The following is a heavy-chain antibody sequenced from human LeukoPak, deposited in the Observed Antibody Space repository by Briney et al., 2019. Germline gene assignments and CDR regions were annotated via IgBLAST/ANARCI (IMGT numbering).Heavy chain of an antibody. V-gene: IGHV1-18*01. J-gene: IGHJ4*02. Sequence: ASVKVSCKASGYTFTSYGISWVRQAPGQGLEWMGWISAYNGNTNYAQKLQGRFTMTTDTSTSTAYMELRSLRSDDTAVYYCARPKDYYDSSGLDYWGQGTLVTVSS. D-gene: IGHD3-22*01. CDR1: GYTFTSYG. CDR3: ARPKDYYDSSGLDY. CDR2: ISAYNGNT.